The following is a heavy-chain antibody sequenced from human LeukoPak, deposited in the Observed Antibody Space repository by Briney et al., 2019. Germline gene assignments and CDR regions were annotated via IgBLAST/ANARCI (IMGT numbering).Heavy chain of an antibody. Sequence: GGSLRLSCAASGFTFSSYEMNWVRQAPGEGLEWVTYISSSGSTIYYADSVKGRFTISRDNAKNSLYLQMNSLRAEDTAVYYCAREESGYCSSTSCDAFDIWGQGTMVTVSS. D-gene: IGHD2-2*01. V-gene: IGHV3-48*03. CDR2: ISSSGSTI. J-gene: IGHJ3*02. CDR1: GFTFSSYE. CDR3: AREESGYCSSTSCDAFDI.